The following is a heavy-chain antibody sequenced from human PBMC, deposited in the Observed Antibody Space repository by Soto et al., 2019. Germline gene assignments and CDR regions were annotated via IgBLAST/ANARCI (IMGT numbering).Heavy chain of an antibody. Sequence: GGSLRLSCAASGFTFDDYTMHWVRQAPGKGLEWVSLISWDGGSTYYADSVKGRFTISRDNSKNSLYLQMNSLRTEDTALYYCAKDISRYCSGGSCYSYFDYWGQGTLVTVSS. CDR1: GFTFDDYT. V-gene: IGHV3-43*01. CDR2: ISWDGGST. D-gene: IGHD2-15*01. CDR3: AKDISRYCSGGSCYSYFDY. J-gene: IGHJ4*02.